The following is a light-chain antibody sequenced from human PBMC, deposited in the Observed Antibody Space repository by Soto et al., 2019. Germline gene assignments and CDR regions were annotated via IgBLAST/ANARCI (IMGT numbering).Light chain of an antibody. CDR1: SSDVGTSKY. Sequence: QSVLTQPRSVSGSPGQSVTISCTGTSSDVGTSKYVSWYQQHPTKVPQLLIYDVAKRPSEVPDRFSGSKSGNTASLTISGLQAEDEADYYCCSYAGSYTWVFGGGTQLTVL. J-gene: IGLJ3*02. CDR3: CSYAGSYTWV. CDR2: DVA. V-gene: IGLV2-11*01.